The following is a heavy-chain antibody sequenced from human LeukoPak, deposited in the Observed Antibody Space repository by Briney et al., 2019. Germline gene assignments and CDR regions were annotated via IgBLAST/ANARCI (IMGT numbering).Heavy chain of an antibody. Sequence: GGSLRLSCAASGFTFSSYEMNWVRQAPGKGLEWVSYISSSGSTIYYADSVKGRFTISRDNSKSTLSLQMNSLRAEDTAIYYCATYRQVLLPFESWGQGTLVTVSS. CDR3: ATYRQVLLPFES. CDR2: ISSSGSTI. J-gene: IGHJ4*02. V-gene: IGHV3-48*03. D-gene: IGHD2-8*02. CDR1: GFTFSSYE.